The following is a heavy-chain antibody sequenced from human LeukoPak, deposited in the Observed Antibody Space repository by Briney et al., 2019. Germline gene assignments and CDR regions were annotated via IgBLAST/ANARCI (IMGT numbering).Heavy chain of an antibody. D-gene: IGHD3-9*01. Sequence: PGGSLRLSCAASGFTVSSNYMTWVRQAPGKGLEWVPLIYSGGSTYYADSVKGRFTISRDNSKNTLYLQMNSLRAEDTAVYYCANKLTKGIYWYFDLWGRGTLVSVSS. J-gene: IGHJ2*01. V-gene: IGHV3-53*01. CDR1: GFTVSSNY. CDR2: IYSGGST. CDR3: ANKLTKGIYWYFDL.